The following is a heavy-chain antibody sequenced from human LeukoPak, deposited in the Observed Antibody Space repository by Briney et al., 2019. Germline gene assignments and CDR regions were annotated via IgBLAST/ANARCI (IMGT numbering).Heavy chain of an antibody. D-gene: IGHD3-16*01. J-gene: IGHJ4*02. Sequence: GRSLRLSCAASGFTFSSYGMHWVRQAPGKGLEWVAVMWYDGSNKYYAGSVKGRFTISRNNSENTLYLQMNSLRGEDTAVYYCAKSYDYGGVPLDEDGYYFDYWGQGTLVTVSS. CDR3: AKSYDYGGVPLDEDGYYFDY. CDR1: GFTFSSYG. V-gene: IGHV3-33*06. CDR2: MWYDGSNK.